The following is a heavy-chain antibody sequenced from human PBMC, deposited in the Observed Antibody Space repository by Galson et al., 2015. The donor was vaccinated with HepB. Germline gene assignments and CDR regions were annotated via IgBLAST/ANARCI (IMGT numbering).Heavy chain of an antibody. CDR2: FDPEDGET. D-gene: IGHD3-16*02. CDR3: ATVTDYDYVWGSYRNDAFDI. J-gene: IGHJ3*02. V-gene: IGHV1-24*01. Sequence: SVKVSCKVSGYTLTELSMHWVRQAPGKGLEWMGGFDPEDGETIYAQKFQGRVTMTEDTSTDTAYMELSSLRSEDTAVYYRATVTDYDYVWGSYRNDAFDIWGQGTMVTVSS. CDR1: GYTLTELS.